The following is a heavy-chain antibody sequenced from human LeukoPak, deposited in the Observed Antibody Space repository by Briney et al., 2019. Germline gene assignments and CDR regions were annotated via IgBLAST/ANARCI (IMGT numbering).Heavy chain of an antibody. CDR2: IYYSGST. V-gene: IGHV4-59*01. Sequence: SETLSLTCTVSGGSISSYYWSWIRQPTGKGLEWIGYIYYSGSTNYNPSLKSRVTISVDTSKNQFSLKLSSVTAADTAVYYCARDAGDTAMGLFDYWGQGTLVTVSS. CDR3: ARDAGDTAMGLFDY. CDR1: GGSISSYY. D-gene: IGHD5-18*01. J-gene: IGHJ4*02.